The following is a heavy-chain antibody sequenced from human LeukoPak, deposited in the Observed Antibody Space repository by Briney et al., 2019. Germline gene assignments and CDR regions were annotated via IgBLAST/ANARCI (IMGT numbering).Heavy chain of an antibody. D-gene: IGHD1-26*01. CDR3: ARYGPIVGASPLDY. V-gene: IGHV4-39*01. CDR1: GGSISSSSYY. CDR2: IYYSGST. Sequence: PSETLSLTCTVSGGSISSSSYYWGWIRQPPGKGLEWIGSIYYSGSTYYNPSLKSRVTISVDTSKNQFSLKLSSVTAADTAVYYCARYGPIVGASPLDYWGQGTLVTVSP. J-gene: IGHJ4*02.